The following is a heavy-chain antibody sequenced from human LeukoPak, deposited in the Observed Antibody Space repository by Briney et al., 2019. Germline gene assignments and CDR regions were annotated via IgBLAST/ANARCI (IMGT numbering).Heavy chain of an antibody. CDR3: ARSGYYFDY. J-gene: IGHJ4*02. Sequence: GGSLRLSCAASGFTFSSYAMHWVRQAPGKGLEWVAVISYDGSNKYYADSVKGRFTVSRDNSKNALYLQMNSLRAEDTAVYYCARSGYYFDYWGQGTLVTVSS. V-gene: IGHV3-30-3*01. CDR2: ISYDGSNK. CDR1: GFTFSSYA.